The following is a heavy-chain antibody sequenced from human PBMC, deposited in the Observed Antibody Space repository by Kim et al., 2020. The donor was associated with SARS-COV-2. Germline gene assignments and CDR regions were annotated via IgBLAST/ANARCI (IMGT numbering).Heavy chain of an antibody. CDR3: ARLMSDSRKYWWFDP. V-gene: IGHV4-34*01. CDR2: INHSGDT. Sequence: SETLSLTCVASGGSFSDYYWTWIRQPPGKGLEWIGEINHSGDTNYNPSLRSRVTLTVDASKNQFSLTMDSVTAADTSVYYCARLMSDSRKYWWFDPWGQG. D-gene: IGHD3-22*01. CDR1: GGSFSDYY. J-gene: IGHJ5*02.